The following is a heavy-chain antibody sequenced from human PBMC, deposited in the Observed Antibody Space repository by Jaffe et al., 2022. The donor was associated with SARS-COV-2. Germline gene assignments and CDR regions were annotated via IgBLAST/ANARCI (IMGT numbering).Heavy chain of an antibody. D-gene: IGHD3-22*01. Sequence: QVQLQESGPGLVKPSGTLSLTCAVSGGSISSSNWWSWVRQPPGKGLEWIGEIYHSGSTNYNPSLKSRVTISVDKSKNQFSLKLSSVTAADTAVYYCAPKGGGYYDSSGYYSPLDWGQGTLVTVSS. CDR1: GGSISSSNW. V-gene: IGHV4-4*02. J-gene: IGHJ4*02. CDR2: IYHSGST. CDR3: APKGGGYYDSSGYYSPLD.